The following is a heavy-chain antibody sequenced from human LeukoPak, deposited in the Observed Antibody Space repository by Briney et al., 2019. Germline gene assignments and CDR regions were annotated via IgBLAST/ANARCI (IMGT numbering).Heavy chain of an antibody. V-gene: IGHV1-3*03. CDR3: ARDAYYYYDSSGYDYYYYYMDV. Sequence: EASVKVSCKASGYTFTSYAMHWVRQAPGQRLEWMGWINAGNGNTKYSQEFQGRVTITRDTSASTAYMELSSLRSEDMAVYYCARDAYYYYDSSGYDYYYYYMDVWGKGTTVTVSS. D-gene: IGHD3-22*01. CDR2: INAGNGNT. J-gene: IGHJ6*03. CDR1: GYTFTSYA.